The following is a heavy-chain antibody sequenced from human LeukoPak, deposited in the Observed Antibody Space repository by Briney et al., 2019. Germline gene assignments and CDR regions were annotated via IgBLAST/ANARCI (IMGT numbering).Heavy chain of an antibody. CDR2: ISSGGSSI. CDR1: GFTFSDFY. CDR3: VYGGYYFDY. Sequence: GGSLRLSCAASGFTFSDFYMSWIRQAPGKGLEWGPSISSGGSSIYYADSVKGRFTISRDNAESSLYLQMNSLRAEDTAVYYCVYGGYYFDYWGQGTLVTVPS. D-gene: IGHD6-13*01. J-gene: IGHJ4*02. V-gene: IGHV3-11*04.